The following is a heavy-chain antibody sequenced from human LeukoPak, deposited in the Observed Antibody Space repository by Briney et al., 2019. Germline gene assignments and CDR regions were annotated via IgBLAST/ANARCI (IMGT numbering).Heavy chain of an antibody. CDR2: IYYSGST. J-gene: IGHJ6*02. CDR3: ARSAPPGSRPYYYYGMDV. Sequence: SETLSLTCTVSGGSNSSYYWSWIRQPPGKGLEWIGYIYYSGSTNYNPSLKSRVTISVDTSKNQFSLKLSSVTAADTAVYYCARSAPPGSRPYYYYGMDVWGQGTTVTVSS. V-gene: IGHV4-59*08. D-gene: IGHD6-13*01. CDR1: GGSNSSYY.